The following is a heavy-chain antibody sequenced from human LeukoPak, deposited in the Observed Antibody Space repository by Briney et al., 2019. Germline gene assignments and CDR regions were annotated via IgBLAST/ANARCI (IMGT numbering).Heavy chain of an antibody. D-gene: IGHD6-13*01. V-gene: IGHV1-2*02. CDR3: ARDSYPTGYSSSWYFGYYYYYMDV. Sequence: GASVKVSCKASGYSFTSFAISWVRQAPGQGLEWMGWINPNSGGTNYAQKFQGRVTMTRDTSISTAYMELSRLRSDDTAVYYCARDSYPTGYSSSWYFGYYYYYMDVWGKGTTVTVSS. J-gene: IGHJ6*03. CDR2: INPNSGGT. CDR1: GYSFTSFA.